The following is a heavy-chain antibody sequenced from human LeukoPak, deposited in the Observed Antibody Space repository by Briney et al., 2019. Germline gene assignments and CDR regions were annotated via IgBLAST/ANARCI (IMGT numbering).Heavy chain of an antibody. V-gene: IGHV3-30-3*01. CDR1: GFSFSDYA. Sequence: GGSLRLSCAASGFSFSDYAMHRVRQAPGKGLEWVAVISYDGGTDYYADSVRGRFTVSRDNSKNALYLQLNSLRDEDTAVYYCARDANDYYYDSSGYYYGYYYGMDVWGQGTTVTVSS. CDR2: ISYDGGTD. D-gene: IGHD3-22*01. J-gene: IGHJ6*02. CDR3: ARDANDYYYDSSGYYYGYYYGMDV.